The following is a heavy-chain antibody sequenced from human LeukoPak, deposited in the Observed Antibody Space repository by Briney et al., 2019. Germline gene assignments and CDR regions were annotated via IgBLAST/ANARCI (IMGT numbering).Heavy chain of an antibody. CDR3: ARYLYSSSSGFDY. CDR2: INSDGSST. CDR1: GFTFSGYW. Sequence: GGSLRLSCAASGFTFSGYWMHWVRQAPGKGLVWVSRINSDGSSTSYADFVKGRFTISRDNAKNTLYLQMNSLTAEDTAVYYCARYLYSSSSGFDYWGQGTLVTVSS. D-gene: IGHD6-6*01. V-gene: IGHV3-74*01. J-gene: IGHJ4*02.